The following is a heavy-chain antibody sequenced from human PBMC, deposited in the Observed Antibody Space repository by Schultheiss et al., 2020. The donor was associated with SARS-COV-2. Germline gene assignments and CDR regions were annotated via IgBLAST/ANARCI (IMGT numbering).Heavy chain of an antibody. D-gene: IGHD3-16*02. V-gene: IGHV2-5*02. CDR2: IYWDDDK. CDR1: GFSLSTSGVG. J-gene: IGHJ6*02. CDR3: ARIVSDTKPYYYYGMDV. Sequence: SGPTLVKPTQTLTLTCTFSGFSLSTSGVGVGWIRQPPGKALEWLALIYWDDDKRYSPSLKSRLTITKDTSKNQVVLTMTNMDPVDTATYYCARIVSDTKPYYYYGMDVWGQGTTVTVSS.